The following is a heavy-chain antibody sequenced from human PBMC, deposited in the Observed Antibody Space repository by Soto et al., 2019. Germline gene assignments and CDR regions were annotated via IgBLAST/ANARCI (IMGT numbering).Heavy chain of an antibody. CDR3: AKYRRTDAEGYTFDY. CDR2: IYYSGST. CDR1: GGSIIGSY. J-gene: IGHJ4*02. V-gene: IGHV4-59*01. Sequence: SETKPLPCTVSGGSIIGSYWSWIRQPPGKGLEWIGYIYYSGSTNFNPSLKSRVTMSVDTARNQFSLQLSSVTAADTAVYFCAKYRRTDAEGYTFDYWGQGALVTVSS. D-gene: IGHD2-15*01.